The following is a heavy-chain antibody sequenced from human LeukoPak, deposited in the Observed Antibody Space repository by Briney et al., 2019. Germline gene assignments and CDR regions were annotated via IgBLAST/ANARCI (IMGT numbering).Heavy chain of an antibody. CDR2: IRYDGSNK. Sequence: GGSLRLSCAASGFTFSSYGMRWVRQAPGKGLEWVAFIRYDGSNKYYADSVKGRLTISRDNSKNTLYLQMNSLRAEDTAVYYCAKDYVWGSYNDYWGQGTLVTVSS. J-gene: IGHJ4*02. D-gene: IGHD3-16*01. CDR3: AKDYVWGSYNDY. V-gene: IGHV3-30*02. CDR1: GFTFSSYG.